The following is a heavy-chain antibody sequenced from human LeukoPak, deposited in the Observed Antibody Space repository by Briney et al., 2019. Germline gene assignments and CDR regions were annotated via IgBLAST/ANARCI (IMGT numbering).Heavy chain of an antibody. D-gene: IGHD7-27*01. CDR3: ARDLTGDQFFDH. CDR1: GGSISNDGYY. J-gene: IGHJ5*02. Sequence: SQTLSLTCNVSGGSISNDGYYWSWIRQHPGTGLEWLGYIYYSGSTYYNPSLKSRVTLSVDTSKSQFSLRLGSVTAADTAVYYCARDLTGDQFFDHWGQGTLVTVSS. V-gene: IGHV4-31*03. CDR2: IYYSGST.